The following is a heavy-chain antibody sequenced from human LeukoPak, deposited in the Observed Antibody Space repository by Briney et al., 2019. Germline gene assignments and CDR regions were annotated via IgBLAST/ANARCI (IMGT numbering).Heavy chain of an antibody. CDR1: GFTFSSYG. CDR3: AKDRQHRYTAMALDY. D-gene: IGHD5-18*01. CDR2: IRYDGSNK. V-gene: IGHV3-30*02. J-gene: IGHJ4*02. Sequence: PGGSLRLSCAASGFTFSSYGMHWVRQAPGKGLEWVAFIRYDGSNKYYADSVKGRFTISRDNSKNTLYLQMNSLRAEDTAVYYCAKDRQHRYTAMALDYWGQGTLVTVSS.